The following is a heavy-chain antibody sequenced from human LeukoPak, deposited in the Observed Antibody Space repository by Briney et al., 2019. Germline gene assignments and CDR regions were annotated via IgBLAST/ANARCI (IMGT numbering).Heavy chain of an antibody. CDR1: GDSVSSNSAA. V-gene: IGHV6-1*01. Sequence: SQTLSLTCAISGDSVSSNSAAWNWIRQSPSRGLEWLGRTYYRSKWYNDYAVSVKSRITINPDTSKNQFSLKLSSVTAADTAIYYCARGGYYGSGNDFRFDPWGQGTLVTVPS. D-gene: IGHD3-10*01. CDR3: ARGGYYGSGNDFRFDP. CDR2: TYYRSKWYN. J-gene: IGHJ5*02.